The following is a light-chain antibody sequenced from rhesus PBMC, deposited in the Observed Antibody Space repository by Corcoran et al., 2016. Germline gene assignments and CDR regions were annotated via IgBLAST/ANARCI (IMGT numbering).Light chain of an antibody. J-gene: IGKJ1*01. V-gene: IGKV3-10*01. CDR1: QRVSSY. CDR2: GAS. CDR3: YQHRSGCT. Sequence: QVILTQSPATLSLSPGERATLYCRASQRVSSYLAWYQQKPGQAPRLLIPGASSRATGIPDRFSCSGSGTDLPLPIISLEPEDVRIYHCYQHRSGCTFGQGTKVEI.